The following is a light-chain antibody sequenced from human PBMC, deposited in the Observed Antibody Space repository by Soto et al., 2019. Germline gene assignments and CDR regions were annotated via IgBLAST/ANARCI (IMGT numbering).Light chain of an antibody. CDR2: QDS. Sequence: SYELTQPPSVSVSPGQTASITCSGDKLGDKYTCWYQQKPGQSPVLVIYQDSQRPSGIPERFSGSNSGNTATLTISGTQAMDEADYYCQAWDSNTGVFGTGTKLTVL. CDR1: KLGDKY. V-gene: IGLV3-1*01. J-gene: IGLJ1*01. CDR3: QAWDSNTGV.